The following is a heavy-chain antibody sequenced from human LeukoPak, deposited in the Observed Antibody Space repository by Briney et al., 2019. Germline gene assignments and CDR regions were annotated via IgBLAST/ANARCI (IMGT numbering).Heavy chain of an antibody. CDR2: IKQDGTQK. J-gene: IGHJ3*02. D-gene: IGHD2-21*02. Sequence: GGSLRLSCAASGFTFSNYWMGWVRQAPGKGLEWVADIKQDGTQKYYVDSVEGRFTISRDNAKNSLYLQMNSLRVEDTAVYYCARDCGSDCSQAFDIWGQGTMVTVSS. CDR1: GFTFSNYW. CDR3: ARDCGSDCSQAFDI. V-gene: IGHV3-7*05.